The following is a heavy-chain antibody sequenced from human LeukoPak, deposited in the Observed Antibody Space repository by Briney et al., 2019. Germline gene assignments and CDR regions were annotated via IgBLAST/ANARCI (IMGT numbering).Heavy chain of an antibody. CDR2: ISYDGSNK. CDR1: GFTFSSYG. Sequence: PGRSLRLSCAASGFTFSSYGMHWVRQAPGKGLEWVAVISYDGSNKYYADSVKGRFTISRDNSKNTLYLQMNSLRAEDTAVYYCAKDACGGDRYVLWYYYYYGMDVWGQGTTVTVSS. J-gene: IGHJ6*02. CDR3: AKDACGGDRYVLWYYYYYGMDV. D-gene: IGHD2-21*02. V-gene: IGHV3-30*18.